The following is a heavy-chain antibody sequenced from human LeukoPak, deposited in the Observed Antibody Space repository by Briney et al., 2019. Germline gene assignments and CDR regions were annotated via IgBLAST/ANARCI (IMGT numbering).Heavy chain of an antibody. CDR1: GFTFSSYA. J-gene: IGHJ6*02. Sequence: PGGSLRLSCAASGFTFSSYAMSWVRQAPGKGLEWVSAISGSGGSTYYADSVKGRFTISRDNSKNTLYLQMYSLRAEDTAVYYCAKDVAQRVVQQLRTGSRVLSPYYYGMDVWGQGTTVTVSS. V-gene: IGHV3-23*01. CDR2: ISGSGGST. D-gene: IGHD1-1*01. CDR3: AKDVAQRVVQQLRTGSRVLSPYYYGMDV.